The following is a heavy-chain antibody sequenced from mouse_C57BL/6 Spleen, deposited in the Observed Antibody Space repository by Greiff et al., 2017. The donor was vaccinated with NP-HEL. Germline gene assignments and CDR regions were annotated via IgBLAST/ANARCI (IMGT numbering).Heavy chain of an antibody. D-gene: IGHD2-10*02. CDR2: IWTGGGT. V-gene: IGHV2-9-1*01. J-gene: IGHJ2*01. CDR3: AKTRGMGGYYFDY. Sequence: QVQLKESGPGLVAPSQSLSITCTVSGFSLTSYAISWVRQPPGKGLEWLGVIWTGGGTNYNSALKSRLSISKDNSKSQVFLKMNSLQTDDTDRYYWAKTRGMGGYYFDYWGQGTTLTVAA. CDR1: GFSLTSYA.